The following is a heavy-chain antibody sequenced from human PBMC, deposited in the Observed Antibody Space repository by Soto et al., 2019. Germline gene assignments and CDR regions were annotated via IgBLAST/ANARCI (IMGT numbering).Heavy chain of an antibody. J-gene: IGHJ4*02. CDR3: VRVTTLGGY. V-gene: IGHV3-7*01. CDR2: IKQDGSEK. Sequence: EVQLVESGGDLVQPGGSLRLSCADSAFTFSYYWMSWVRQAPGKGLEWVANIKQDGSEKHYVDSVTGRFTISRDNAKNSLYLQMNSLSAEDTAVYYFVRVTTLGGYWGQGTLVTVSS. CDR1: AFTFSYYW. D-gene: IGHD4-17*01.